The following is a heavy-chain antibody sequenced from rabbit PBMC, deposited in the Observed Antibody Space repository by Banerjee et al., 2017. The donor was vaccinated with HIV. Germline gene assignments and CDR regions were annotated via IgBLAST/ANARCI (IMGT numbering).Heavy chain of an antibody. CDR3: ARDLAGAIGWNFNL. D-gene: IGHD4-1*01. Sequence: QEQLEESGGDLVKPEGSLTLTCTASGFSFSDKYVMCWVRQAPGKGLEWIGCINTSSGNTVYASWSKGRFTISKTSSTTVTLQMTSLTAADTATYFCARDLAGAIGWNFNLWGPGTLVPVS. CDR1: GFSFSDKYV. CDR2: INTSSGNT. V-gene: IGHV1S45*01. J-gene: IGHJ4*01.